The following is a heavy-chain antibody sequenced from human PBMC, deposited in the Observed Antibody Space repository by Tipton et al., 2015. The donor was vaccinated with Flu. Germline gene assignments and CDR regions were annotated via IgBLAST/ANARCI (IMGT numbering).Heavy chain of an antibody. J-gene: IGHJ4*02. D-gene: IGHD3-10*01. CDR3: ARAPPFTMVRAMVPIQDY. V-gene: IGHV1-2*06. CDR1: GYTFTGYY. CDR2: INPNSGGT. Sequence: QLVQSGAEVKKPGASVKVSCKASGYTFTGYYMHWVRQAPGQGLEWMGRINPNSGGTNYAQKFQGRVTMTRDTSISTAYMELSRLRSVVTAVFYCARAPPFTMVRAMVPIQDYWGRGTLVPVSS.